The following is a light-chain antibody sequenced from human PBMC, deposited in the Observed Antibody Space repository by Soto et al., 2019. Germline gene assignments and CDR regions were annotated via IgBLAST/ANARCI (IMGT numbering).Light chain of an antibody. J-gene: IGKJ1*01. CDR2: DAS. V-gene: IGKV1-5*01. CDR1: QSIERY. CDR3: QQFKSSTRT. Sequence: DIQMTQSPSTLSASVGDRVSITCRASQSIERYLAWYQQKPGKAPNLLIYDASSLERGVPSRFSGRGSGTEFTLTISSLQPDDFATYYCQQFKSSTRTFGQGTKVEIK.